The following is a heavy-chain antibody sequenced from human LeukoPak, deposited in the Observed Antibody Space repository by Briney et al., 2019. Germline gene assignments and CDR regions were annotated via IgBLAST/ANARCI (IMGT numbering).Heavy chain of an antibody. CDR1: GSTFRSHW. V-gene: IGHV3-7*03. Sequence: PWGSLRLSCIVSGSTFRSHWMSWVRQAPGKGLEWVANIKQDGSEKYYVDSVKGRFTISRDNAKNSLYLQMNSLKTEDTAVYYCTSPITIFGVVTKNYWGQGTLVTVSS. CDR3: TSPITIFGVVTKNY. CDR2: IKQDGSEK. J-gene: IGHJ4*02. D-gene: IGHD3-3*01.